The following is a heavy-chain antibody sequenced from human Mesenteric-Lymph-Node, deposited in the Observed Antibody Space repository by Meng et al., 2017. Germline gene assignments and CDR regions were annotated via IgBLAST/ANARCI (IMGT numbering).Heavy chain of an antibody. V-gene: IGHV4-4*02. Sequence: VPPAESGPGLVKPSATLSLTCAVSGGSISSINWWTWVRQPPGKGLEWIGEIYHSGSTNYNPSLKSRVTISVDKSKNQFSLKLSSVTAADTAVYYCASPLGILGIVDLWGRGTLVTVSS. CDR3: ASPLGILGIVDL. D-gene: IGHD7-27*01. CDR2: IYHSGST. J-gene: IGHJ2*01. CDR1: GGSISSINW.